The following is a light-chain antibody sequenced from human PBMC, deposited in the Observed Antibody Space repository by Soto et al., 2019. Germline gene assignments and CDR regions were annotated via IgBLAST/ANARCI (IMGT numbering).Light chain of an antibody. CDR2: GAS. Sequence: DILMTQSPASLSVSVGDRVTLSCRASQSVSSNLAWYQQKPGQAPKLLIYGASSLDTGIPARFSGSGSGTEFTLTISSLQPEDFAVYYCQQNYSSPQTFGQGTKVDIK. J-gene: IGKJ1*01. V-gene: IGKV3-15*01. CDR1: QSVSSN. CDR3: QQNYSSPQT.